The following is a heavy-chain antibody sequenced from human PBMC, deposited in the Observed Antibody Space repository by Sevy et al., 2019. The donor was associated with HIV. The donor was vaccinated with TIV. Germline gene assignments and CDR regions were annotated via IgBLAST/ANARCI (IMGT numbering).Heavy chain of an antibody. D-gene: IGHD2-15*01. J-gene: IGHJ6*03. Sequence: GGSLRLSCAASGFTFSSYGMHWVRQAPGKGLEWVAVISYDGSNKYYADSVKGRFNISRDNSKNTLYLQMNSLRAEDTAVYYCARVAATPPHYYYMDVWGKGTTVTVSS. CDR1: GFTFSSYG. CDR2: ISYDGSNK. CDR3: ARVAATPPHYYYMDV. V-gene: IGHV3-30*03.